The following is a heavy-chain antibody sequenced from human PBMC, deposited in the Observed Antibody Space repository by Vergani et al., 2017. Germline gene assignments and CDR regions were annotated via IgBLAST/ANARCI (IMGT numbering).Heavy chain of an antibody. J-gene: IGHJ4*02. CDR2: IYHSGST. V-gene: IGHV4-30-2*01. Sequence: QLQLQESGSGLVKPSQTLSLTCAVSGDSISSGGYSWSWIRQPPGKGLEWIGYIYHSGSTYYNPFLKSRVTISVDRSKNQFSLKLSSVTAADTAVYYCARGPTYYYGSGSYPFDYWGQGTLVTVSS. CDR3: ARGPTYYYGSGSYPFDY. D-gene: IGHD3-10*01. CDR1: GDSISSGGYS.